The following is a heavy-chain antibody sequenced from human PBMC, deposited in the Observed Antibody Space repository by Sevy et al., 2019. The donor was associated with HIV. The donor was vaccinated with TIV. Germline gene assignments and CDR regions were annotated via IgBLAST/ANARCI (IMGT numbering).Heavy chain of an antibody. CDR2: ISGSGGST. J-gene: IGHJ6*02. V-gene: IGHV3-23*01. Sequence: GGSLRISCAASGFTFSSYAMSWVRQAPGKGLEWVSAISGSGGSTYYADSVKGRFTISRDNSKNTLYLQMNSLRAEDTAVYYCTCRNIVVVPAASREKRDYYYGMDVWGQGTTVTVSS. CDR3: TCRNIVVVPAASREKRDYYYGMDV. CDR1: GFTFSSYA. D-gene: IGHD2-2*01.